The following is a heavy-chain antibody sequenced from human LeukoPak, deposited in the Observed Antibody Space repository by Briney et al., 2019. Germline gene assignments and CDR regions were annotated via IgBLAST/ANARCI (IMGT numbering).Heavy chain of an antibody. V-gene: IGHV3-21*01. Sequence: GGSLRLSCAASGFTFSSYSMNWVRQAPGKGLEWVSSISSSSSYIYYADSVKGRFTISRDNAKNSLYLQMNSLRAEDTAVYYCARGLDIVATIVFYYWGQGTLVTVSS. CDR1: GFTFSSYS. CDR2: ISSSSSYI. D-gene: IGHD5-12*01. J-gene: IGHJ4*02. CDR3: ARGLDIVATIVFYY.